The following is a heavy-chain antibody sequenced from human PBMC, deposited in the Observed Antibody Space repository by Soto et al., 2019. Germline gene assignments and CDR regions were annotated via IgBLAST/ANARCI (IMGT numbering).Heavy chain of an antibody. CDR3: ARSEEDSDYYYYGMDV. D-gene: IGHD2-15*01. CDR2: TYYRSRWYS. V-gene: IGHV6-1*01. J-gene: IGHJ6*02. Sequence: SQTLSLTCVGSGDTVSSNSVAWNWVMHSPSRCLEWLGRTYYRSRWYSDYAVSVRSRIDINADTSKNQVSLQLNSVTPEDTAVYYCARSEEDSDYYYYGMDVWGQGTTVTVSS. CDR1: GDTVSSNSVA.